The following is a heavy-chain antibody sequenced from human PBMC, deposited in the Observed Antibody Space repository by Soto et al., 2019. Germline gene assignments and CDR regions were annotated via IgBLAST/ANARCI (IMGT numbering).Heavy chain of an antibody. D-gene: IGHD5-18*01. Sequence: EVQLLESGGGLVQPGGSLRLSCSASGFTFSRYAMSWVRQAPGNGLEWVSAISGSGGSTYYADSVKGRFTISRDNSKNTLYLQMNSLRAEDTAVYYCAKGSGQLWQQEAIDYWGQGTLVTVSS. CDR2: ISGSGGST. J-gene: IGHJ4*02. V-gene: IGHV3-23*01. CDR3: AKGSGQLWQQEAIDY. CDR1: GFTFSRYA.